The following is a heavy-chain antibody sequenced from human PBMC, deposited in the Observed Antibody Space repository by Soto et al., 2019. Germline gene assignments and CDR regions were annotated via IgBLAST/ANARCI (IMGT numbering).Heavy chain of an antibody. V-gene: IGHV3-21*04. CDR1: GFTFGTFT. CDR2: IGTTSPYI. CDR3: AKDTTSDFGDYAPSRYNWFDP. D-gene: IGHD4-17*01. Sequence: KPGGSLRLSCAASGFTFGTFTMNWVRQAPGKGLEWVSSIGTTSPYIYYADSVRGRFTISRDNAKNSLYLQMNSLIAEDTAVYYYAKDTTSDFGDYAPSRYNWFDPWGQGTQVTVSS. J-gene: IGHJ5*01.